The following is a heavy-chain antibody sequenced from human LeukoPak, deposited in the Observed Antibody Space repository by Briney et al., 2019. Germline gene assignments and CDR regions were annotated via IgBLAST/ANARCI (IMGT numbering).Heavy chain of an antibody. CDR2: ISYSGDST. D-gene: IGHD3-22*01. J-gene: IGHJ5*02. CDR1: GFTFSGYT. Sequence: GGSLRLSCAGSGFTFSGYTMRWVRQAPGKGLEWVSTISYSGDSTYYADSVKGRFTISRDNSKNTMYLQMNSLRAEDTAVYYCAIISTEESWGQGALVTVSS. V-gene: IGHV3-23*01. CDR3: AIISTEES.